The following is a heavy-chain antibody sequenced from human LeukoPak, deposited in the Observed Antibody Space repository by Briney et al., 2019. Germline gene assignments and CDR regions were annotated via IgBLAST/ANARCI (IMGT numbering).Heavy chain of an antibody. D-gene: IGHD4-17*01. CDR3: ARGYGDYWSYYYYYMDV. J-gene: IGHJ6*03. Sequence: SETLSLTCTVSGGTISSYYWGWIRQPPGKGLEWIGSIYYSGSTYYNPSLKSRVTISVDTSKNQFSLKLSSVTAADTAVYYCARGYGDYWSYYYYYMDVWGKGTTVTVSS. CDR1: GGTISSYY. CDR2: IYYSGST. V-gene: IGHV4-39*07.